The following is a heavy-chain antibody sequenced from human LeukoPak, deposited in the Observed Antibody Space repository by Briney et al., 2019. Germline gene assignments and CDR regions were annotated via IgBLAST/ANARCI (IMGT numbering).Heavy chain of an antibody. J-gene: IGHJ4*02. CDR3: ARGSYITIFGVRGYFDY. CDR2: IYTSGIT. D-gene: IGHD3-3*01. V-gene: IGHV4-61*02. Sequence: SETLSLTCTVSGGSVSSVSSYWSWVRQPAGKGLEWIGRIYTSGITDYNPSLKSRVTISLDTSKNQFSLKLSSVTAADTAVYYCARGSYITIFGVRGYFDYWGQGTLVTVSS. CDR1: GGSVSSVSSY.